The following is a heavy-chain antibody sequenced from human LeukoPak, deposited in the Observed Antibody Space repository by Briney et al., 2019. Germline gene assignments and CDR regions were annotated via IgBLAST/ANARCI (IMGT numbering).Heavy chain of an antibody. J-gene: IGHJ4*02. V-gene: IGHV1-69*04. CDR2: IIPILGIA. CDR3: ARGIGYCSSTSCHDY. CDR1: GGTFSSYA. Sequence: ASVKVSCKASGGTFSSYAISWVRQAPGQGLEWMGRIIPILGIANYAQKFQGRVTITADKSTSTAYMELSSLRSEDTAVYYCARGIGYCSSTSCHDYWGQGTLVTVSS. D-gene: IGHD2-2*01.